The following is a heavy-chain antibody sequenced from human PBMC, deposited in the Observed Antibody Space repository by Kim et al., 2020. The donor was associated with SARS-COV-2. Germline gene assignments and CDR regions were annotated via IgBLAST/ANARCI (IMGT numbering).Heavy chain of an antibody. Sequence: AAPVKGRFTISEDDSKNTLYLTMSSLKTEDTVVYYCTTGPAWLVLLGFDCWGQGTLVTVSS. J-gene: IGHJ4*02. CDR3: TTGPAWLVLLGFDC. V-gene: IGHV3-15*01. D-gene: IGHD6-19*01.